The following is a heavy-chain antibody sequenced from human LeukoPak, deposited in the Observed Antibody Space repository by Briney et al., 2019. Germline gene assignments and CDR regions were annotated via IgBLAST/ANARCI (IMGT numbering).Heavy chain of an antibody. V-gene: IGHV4-34*01. D-gene: IGHD5-18*01. CDR3: ARGGIGYSYGSWFDP. CDR2: INHSGST. Sequence: SETLSLTCAVYGGSFSGYYWSWIRQPPGKGLEWIGEINHSGSTNCNPSLKSRVTISVDTSKNQFSLKLSSVTAADTAVYYCARGGIGYSYGSWFDPWGQGTLVTVSS. J-gene: IGHJ5*02. CDR1: GGSFSGYY.